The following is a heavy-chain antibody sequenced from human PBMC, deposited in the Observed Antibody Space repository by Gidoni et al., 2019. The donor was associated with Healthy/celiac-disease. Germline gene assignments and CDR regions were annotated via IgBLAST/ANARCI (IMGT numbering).Heavy chain of an antibody. CDR3: AREDIVVVPAPGALDY. J-gene: IGHJ4*02. CDR2: ISYDGSNK. V-gene: IGHV3-30-3*01. CDR1: GFTFSSYA. Sequence: QVQLVESGGGVVQPGRSLRLSCAASGFTFSSYAMHWVRQAPGKGLEWVAVISYDGSNKYYADSVEGRFTISRDNSKNTLYLQMNSLRAEDTAVYYCAREDIVVVPAPGALDYWGQGTLVTVSS. D-gene: IGHD2-2*01.